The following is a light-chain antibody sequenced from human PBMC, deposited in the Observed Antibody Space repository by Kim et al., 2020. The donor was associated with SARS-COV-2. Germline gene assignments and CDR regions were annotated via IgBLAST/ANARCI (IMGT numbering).Light chain of an antibody. CDR2: KAS. J-gene: IGKJ1*01. CDR1: ENINSW. Sequence: DIQMTQSPYTLSASIGDRVTITCRASENINSWLAWYQQKPGKAPKLLIYKASNLETGVPSRFTGSESGAEFTLTISSLQPDDFATYYCQQYKSYSGTFGQGTKVDIK. CDR3: QQYKSYSGT. V-gene: IGKV1-5*03.